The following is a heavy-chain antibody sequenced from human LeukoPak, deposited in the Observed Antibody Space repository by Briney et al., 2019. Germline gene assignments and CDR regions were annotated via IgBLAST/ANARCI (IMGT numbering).Heavy chain of an antibody. V-gene: IGHV4-4*02. Sequence: SGTLCLTRDVSGGSITNTNYWTWVRQPPGKGLEWIGEVNLQGSTNYNPSLMGRVAIAVDTSENHISLQLTSVTAADTAVYYCEREGGPYRPLDYSGQGALVTVSS. CDR2: VNLQGST. CDR1: GGSITNTNY. J-gene: IGHJ4*02. CDR3: EREGGPYRPLDY.